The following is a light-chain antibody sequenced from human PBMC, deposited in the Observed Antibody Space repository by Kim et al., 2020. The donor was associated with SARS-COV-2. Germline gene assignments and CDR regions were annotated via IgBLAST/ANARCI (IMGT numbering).Light chain of an antibody. CDR1: NIGSKS. CDR2: YDS. V-gene: IGLV3-21*04. J-gene: IGLJ3*02. Sequence: APGKAARITCGVNNIGSKSVRWYQQKPGQAPVLVIYYDSDRPSGIPERFSGSNSGNTATLTISRVEAGDEADYYCQVWDSSSDHPVFGGGTQPTVL. CDR3: QVWDSSSDHPV.